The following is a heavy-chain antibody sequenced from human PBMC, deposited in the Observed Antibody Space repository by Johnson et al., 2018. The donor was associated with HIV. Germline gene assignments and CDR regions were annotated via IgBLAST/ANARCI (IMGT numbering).Heavy chain of an antibody. CDR1: GFTFSSSA. V-gene: IGHV3-30-3*01. Sequence: QVQLVESGGGVVQPGKSLRLSCAASGFTFSSSAMHWVRQAPGQGLQWVALISSYGSIKYFADSVKGRFTISRDNSKNTMHLQMNSLRPEDTAVYYCARSSGNGLVLRGDAFDMWGQGTMVTVSS. D-gene: IGHD2-8*01. J-gene: IGHJ3*02. CDR3: ARSSGNGLVLRGDAFDM. CDR2: ISSYGSIK.